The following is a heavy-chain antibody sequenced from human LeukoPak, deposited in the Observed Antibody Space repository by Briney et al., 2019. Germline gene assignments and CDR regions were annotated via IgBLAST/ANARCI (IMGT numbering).Heavy chain of an antibody. D-gene: IGHD4-17*01. Sequence: GGSLRLSCAASGFTFSSYSLNWLGQAPGKGVNGVSSISSSSSYIYYADSVMGRFTITRDNATNSLYLQMNSLRAEDTAVYYCARVATGVTTTVWGQGTLVTVSS. V-gene: IGHV3-21*01. CDR1: GFTFSSYS. CDR3: ARVATGVTTTV. CDR2: ISSSSSYI. J-gene: IGHJ4*02.